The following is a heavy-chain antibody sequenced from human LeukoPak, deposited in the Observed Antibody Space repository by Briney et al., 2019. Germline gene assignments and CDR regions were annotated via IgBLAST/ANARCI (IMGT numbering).Heavy chain of an antibody. CDR3: ARAGQGAFDI. CDR1: GGSISSGGYY. Sequence: PSETLSLTCTVSGGSISSGGYYWSWIRQPPGKGMEWIGYIYHSGSTYYNPSLKSRVTISVDRSKNQFSLKLSSVTAADTAVYYCARAGQGAFDIWGQGTMVTVSS. J-gene: IGHJ3*02. V-gene: IGHV4-30-2*01. CDR2: IYHSGST.